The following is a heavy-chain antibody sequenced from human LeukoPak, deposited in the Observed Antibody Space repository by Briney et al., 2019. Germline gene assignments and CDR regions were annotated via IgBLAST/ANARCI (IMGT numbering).Heavy chain of an antibody. V-gene: IGHV1-69*13. CDR3: ARASLPFDWLLLLGY. D-gene: IGHD3-9*01. J-gene: IGHJ4*02. CDR1: GYTFTSYA. CDR2: IIPIFGTA. Sequence: SVKVSCKASGYTFTSYAMNWVRQAPGQGLEWMGGIIPIFGTANYAQKFQGRVTITADESTSTAYMELSSLRSEDTAVYYCARASLPFDWLLLLGYWGQGTLVTVSS.